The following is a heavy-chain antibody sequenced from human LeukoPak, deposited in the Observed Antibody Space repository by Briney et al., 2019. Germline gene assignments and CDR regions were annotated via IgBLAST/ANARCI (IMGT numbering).Heavy chain of an antibody. CDR1: GFTFSSYA. J-gene: IGHJ3*02. V-gene: IGHV3-23*01. CDR3: AKCYYDFWRDAFDI. Sequence: GGSLRLSCAASGFTFSSYAMNWVRQAPGKGLEWVSTISGSGDSTYYADSVKGRFTISRDNSKNTLYLQMNSLRAEDTAVYYCAKCYYDFWRDAFDIWGQGTMVTVSS. CDR2: ISGSGDST. D-gene: IGHD3-3*01.